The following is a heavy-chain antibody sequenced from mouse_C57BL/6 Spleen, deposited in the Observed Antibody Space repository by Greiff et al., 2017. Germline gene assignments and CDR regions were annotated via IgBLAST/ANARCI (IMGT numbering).Heavy chain of an antibody. D-gene: IGHD3-2*02. Sequence: VQLQQSGAELVKPGASVKISCKASGYAFSSYWMNWVKPRPGKGLEWIGQIYPGDGDTNYNGKFKGKATLTADKSSSTASMQLRSLTSEDSAVYFCARWGRAQGYYAMDYWGQGTSVTVSS. V-gene: IGHV1-80*01. CDR1: GYAFSSYW. J-gene: IGHJ4*01. CDR3: ARWGRAQGYYAMDY. CDR2: IYPGDGDT.